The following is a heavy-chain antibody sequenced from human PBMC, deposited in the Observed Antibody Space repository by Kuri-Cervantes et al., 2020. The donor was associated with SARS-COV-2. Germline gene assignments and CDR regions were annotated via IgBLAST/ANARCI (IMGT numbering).Heavy chain of an antibody. J-gene: IGHJ6*02. CDR3: ARVYEYVRLAWGMDV. CDR2: ISSSSRYI. Sequence: GESLKISCAASGFTFSSYSMNWVRQAPGKGLEWVSSISSSSRYIYYADSVKGRFTISRDNPKNTLYLQMNRLTIEDTAVYYCARVYEYVRLAWGMDVWGQGTTVTVSS. D-gene: IGHD2/OR15-2a*01. CDR1: GFTFSSYS. V-gene: IGHV3-21*01.